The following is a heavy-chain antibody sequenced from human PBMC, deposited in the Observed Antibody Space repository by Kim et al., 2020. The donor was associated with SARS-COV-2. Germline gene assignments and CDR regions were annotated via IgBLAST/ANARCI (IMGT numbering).Heavy chain of an antibody. J-gene: IGHJ3*02. Sequence: SETLSLTCAVYGGSFSGYYWSWIRQPPGTGLEWIGEINHSGSTNYNPSLKSRVTISVDTSKTQFSLKLSTVTAADTAVYYFEGLKIAKLLWFGEKKRYDAFDIWGQGTMVTVSS. D-gene: IGHD3-10*01. CDR1: GGSFSGYY. V-gene: IGHV4-34*01. CDR2: INHSGST. CDR3: EGLKIAKLLWFGEKKRYDAFDI.